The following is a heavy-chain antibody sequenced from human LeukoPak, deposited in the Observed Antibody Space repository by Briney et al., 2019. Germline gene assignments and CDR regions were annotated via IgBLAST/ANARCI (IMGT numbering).Heavy chain of an antibody. D-gene: IGHD1-14*01. V-gene: IGHV4-59*08. CDR1: GGSISSYY. CDR3: ARHLLYRGYFQH. CDR2: IYYSGST. J-gene: IGHJ1*01. Sequence: KSSETLSLTCTVSGGSISSYYWSWIRQPPGKGLEWIGYIYYSGSTNYNPSLKSRVTISVDTSKNQFSLKLSSVTAADTAVYYCARHLLYRGYFQHWGQGTLVTVSS.